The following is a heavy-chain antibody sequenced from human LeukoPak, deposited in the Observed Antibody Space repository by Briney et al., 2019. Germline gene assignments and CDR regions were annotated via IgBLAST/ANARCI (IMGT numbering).Heavy chain of an antibody. V-gene: IGHV3-48*04. D-gene: IGHD3-22*01. CDR3: ARGISTGYSFDY. CDR1: GFTFSSYW. CDR2: ISGSSDIK. Sequence: GGSLRLSCAASGFTFSSYWMNWVRQAPGKGLEWVSYISGSSDIKYYAESVKGRFTISRDNAKNSLFLQMNSLRAEDTAVYYCARGISTGYSFDYWGQGTLVTVSS. J-gene: IGHJ4*02.